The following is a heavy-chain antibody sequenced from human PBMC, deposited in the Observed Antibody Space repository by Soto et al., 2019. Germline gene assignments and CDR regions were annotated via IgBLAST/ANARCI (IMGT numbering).Heavy chain of an antibody. Sequence: QVQRVESGGGVIQPGGSLRLSCEASGFTFRDYGFHWVRQAPGKGLEWVAVIYYDGSGSDYEDSVRGRFIFSRDISTNTLYLQMNSLRAEDTAVYYCVRVDCSGGTCYGGYWGQGTLVTVSS. CDR3: VRVDCSGGTCYGGY. CDR1: GFTFRDYG. V-gene: IGHV3-33*01. J-gene: IGHJ4*02. CDR2: IYYDGSGS. D-gene: IGHD2-15*01.